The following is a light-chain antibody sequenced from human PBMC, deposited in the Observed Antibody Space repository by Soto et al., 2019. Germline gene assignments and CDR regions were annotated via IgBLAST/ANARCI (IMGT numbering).Light chain of an antibody. CDR1: SSDVGGYNY. V-gene: IGLV2-14*01. Sequence: QSVLSHAAPVSGSPGQSITISGAGGSSDVGGYNYVSWYQQHPGKAPKVMIYEVSNRPSGVSNRFSGSKSGNTASLTISGLQAEDEADYCRRSYTSRSTFVFGTGTKVTVL. CDR3: RSYTSRSTFV. J-gene: IGLJ1*01. CDR2: EVS.